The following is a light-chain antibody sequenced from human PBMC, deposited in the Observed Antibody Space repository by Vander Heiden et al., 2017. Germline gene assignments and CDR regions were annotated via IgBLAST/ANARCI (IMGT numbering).Light chain of an antibody. CDR2: RNN. CDR3: AAWDDSLSGVV. V-gene: IGLV1-47*01. CDR1: SSNLGSNY. Sequence: QPVLTQPPSASGTPAPTLPLSCSGSSSNLGSNYVYWYQQLPGTAPKLLIYRNNQRPSGVPDRFSGSKSGTSASLAISGLRSEDEAEYDCAAWDDSLSGVVFGGGTKLTVL. J-gene: IGLJ2*01.